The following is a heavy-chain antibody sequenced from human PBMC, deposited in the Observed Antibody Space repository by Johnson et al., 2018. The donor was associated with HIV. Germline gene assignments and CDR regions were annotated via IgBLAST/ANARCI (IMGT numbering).Heavy chain of an antibody. D-gene: IGHD2/OR15-2a*01. J-gene: IGHJ3*02. CDR1: GFTFSSYA. CDR3: ARDLQIVWTDAFDI. V-gene: IGHV3-30*04. CDR2: ISYDGSNK. Sequence: QVQLVESGGGVVQAGRSLRLSCAASGFTFSSYAMHWVRQAPGKGLEWVAVISYDGSNKYYADSVKGRFTISRDNSKNTLYLQMNSLRAEDTAVYYCARDLQIVWTDAFDIWGQGTMVTVSS.